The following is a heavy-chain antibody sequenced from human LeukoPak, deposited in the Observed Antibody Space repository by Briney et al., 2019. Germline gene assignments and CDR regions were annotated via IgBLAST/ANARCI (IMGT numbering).Heavy chain of an antibody. CDR1: GFTFDDYG. Sequence: GGSLRLSCAASGFTFDDYGVSWVRQAPGKGLEWVSGINWNGFGTGYADSVKGRFTISRDNAKNSLYLQMDSLRAEDTAVYYCARAFNDGFDIWGQGTVVTVSS. CDR3: ARAFNDGFDI. CDR2: INWNGFGT. V-gene: IGHV3-20*04. J-gene: IGHJ3*02.